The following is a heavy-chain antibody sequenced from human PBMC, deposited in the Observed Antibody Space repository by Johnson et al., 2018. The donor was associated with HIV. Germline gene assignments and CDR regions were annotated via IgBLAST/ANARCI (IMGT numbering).Heavy chain of an antibody. D-gene: IGHD6-13*01. CDR3: AKHSSSWYDDAFDI. Sequence: VQLVESGGGLVQPGGSLRLSCAASGFTFTYYAMSWVRQAPGKGLEWVSGISGRGGSTYYADSVKGRFTISRDNSKNTLFLQMNSLRAEDTAVYYCAKHSSSWYDDAFDIWGQGTMVTVSS. CDR1: GFTFTYYA. J-gene: IGHJ3*02. V-gene: IGHV3-23*04. CDR2: ISGRGGST.